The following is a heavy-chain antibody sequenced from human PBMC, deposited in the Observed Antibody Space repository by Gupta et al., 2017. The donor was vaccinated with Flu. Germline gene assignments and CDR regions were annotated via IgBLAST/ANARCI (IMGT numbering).Heavy chain of an antibody. Sequence: QVQLVESGGGVVQPGRSLRLSCAGFGFTFSDYGIHWVRQAPGKGLQWVAIIWFDGDKKYYAESVKGRFTISRDNSKNTVFLQMNRLRAEDTAVYYCAREENSGDYYYGMDVWGPGTTVTVS. CDR3: AREENSGDYYYGMDV. D-gene: IGHD4-17*01. V-gene: IGHV3-33*01. J-gene: IGHJ6*02. CDR1: GFTFSDYG. CDR2: IWFDGDKK.